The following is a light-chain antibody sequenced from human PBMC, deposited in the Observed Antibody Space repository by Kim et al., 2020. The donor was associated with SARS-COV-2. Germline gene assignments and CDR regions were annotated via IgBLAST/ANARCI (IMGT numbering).Light chain of an antibody. CDR3: GTWDNKLSAGV. J-gene: IGLJ2*01. Sequence: GQKVTISCSGSSSNIGNNYVSWYHQLPGTTPNLLIYDNDKRPSGIPDRFSGSKSGTSATLGIAALQTGDEAVYYCGTWDNKLSAGVFGGGTQLTVL. CDR1: SSNIGNNY. CDR2: DND. V-gene: IGLV1-51*01.